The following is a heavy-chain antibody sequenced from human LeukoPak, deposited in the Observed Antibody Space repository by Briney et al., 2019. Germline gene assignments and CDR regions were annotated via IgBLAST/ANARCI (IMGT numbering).Heavy chain of an antibody. D-gene: IGHD3-16*01. CDR3: ASVLGNSAFDI. CDR1: GGSISSSHYY. J-gene: IGHJ3*02. V-gene: IGHV4-30-4*08. CDR2: IFYSGST. Sequence: SETLSLTCTVSGGSISSSHYYWTWIRQRPGRGLEWIGYIFYSGSTYYNPSLKSRITISVDTSKNQFSLKLSSVTASDTAVYYCASVLGNSAFDIWGQGTMVTVSS.